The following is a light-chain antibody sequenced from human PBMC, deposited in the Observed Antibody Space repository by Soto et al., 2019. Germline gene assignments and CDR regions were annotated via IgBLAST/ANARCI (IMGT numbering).Light chain of an antibody. Sequence: QSALTQPASVSGSPGQSITISCTGTSSDVGTYNVVCWYQQHPGKAPKLMIYEGSKRPSGVSNRFSGSKSGNTASLTISGLQAEDEADYYCCSYAGRSTWVFGGGTKVTVL. J-gene: IGLJ3*02. CDR3: CSYAGRSTWV. CDR2: EGS. CDR1: SSDVGTYNV. V-gene: IGLV2-23*01.